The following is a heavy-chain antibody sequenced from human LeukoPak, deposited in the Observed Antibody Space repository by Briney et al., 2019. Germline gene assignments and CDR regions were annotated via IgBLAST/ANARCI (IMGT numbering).Heavy chain of an antibody. J-gene: IGHJ3*02. CDR2: IYTSGST. V-gene: IGHV4-61*02. CDR3: GGSAWIQLWLGAFDI. CDR1: GGSISSGSYY. Sequence: PSETLSLTCTVSGGSISSGSYYWSWIRQPAGKGLEWIGRIYTSGSTNYNPSLKSRVTISVDTSKNQFSLKLSSATAADTAVYYCGGSAWIQLWLGAFDIWGQGTMVTVSS. D-gene: IGHD5-18*01.